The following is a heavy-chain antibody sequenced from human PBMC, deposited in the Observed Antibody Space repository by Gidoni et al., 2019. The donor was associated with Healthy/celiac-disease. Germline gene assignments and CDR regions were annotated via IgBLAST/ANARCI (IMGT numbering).Heavy chain of an antibody. D-gene: IGHD2-15*01. CDR3: ASDIVVVVAATPLPYGMDV. CDR2: ISGSGGST. J-gene: IGHJ6*02. Sequence: EVQLLESGGGLVQPGGSLRLSCAASGFTFSSYAMSWVRQAPGKGLEWVSAISGSGGSTYYADSVKGRLTISRDNSKNTLYLQMNSLRAEDTAVYYCASDIVVVVAATPLPYGMDVWGQGTTVTVSS. V-gene: IGHV3-23*01. CDR1: GFTFSSYA.